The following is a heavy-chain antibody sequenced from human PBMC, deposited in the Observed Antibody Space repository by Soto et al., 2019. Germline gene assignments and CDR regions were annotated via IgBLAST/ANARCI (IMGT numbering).Heavy chain of an antibody. CDR2: ISYDGSNK. CDR3: ARDSMVRGVMTGDY. CDR1: GFTFSSYA. Sequence: PGGSLRLSCAASGFTFSSYAMHWVRQAPGKGLEWVAVISYDGSNKYYADSVKGRFTISRDNSKNTLYLQMNSLRAEDTAVYYCARDSMVRGVMTGDYWGQGTLVTVSS. D-gene: IGHD3-10*01. J-gene: IGHJ4*02. V-gene: IGHV3-30-3*01.